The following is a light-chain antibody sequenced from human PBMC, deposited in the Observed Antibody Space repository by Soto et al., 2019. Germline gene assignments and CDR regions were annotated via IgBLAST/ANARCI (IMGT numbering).Light chain of an antibody. J-gene: IGLJ3*02. CDR3: QSYDSSLSGWV. CDR2: GNS. V-gene: IGLV1-40*01. CDR1: SSNIGAGYD. Sequence: QSVLTQPPSVSGAPGQRVTISCTGSSSNIGAGYDVHWYQQLPGTAPKLLIYGNSNRPSGVPDRFSGSKSGTSASLAITGRQAEDEADYSCQSYDSSLSGWVFGGGTTLTV.